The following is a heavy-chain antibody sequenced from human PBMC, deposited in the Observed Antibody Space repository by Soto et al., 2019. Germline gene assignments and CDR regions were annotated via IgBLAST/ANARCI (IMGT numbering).Heavy chain of an antibody. D-gene: IGHD6-13*01. J-gene: IGHJ4*02. V-gene: IGHV3-74*01. CDR1: GFTFSRIW. CDR2: INTDGSST. Sequence: GGSLRLSCAASGFTFSRIWMHWVRKAPGKGLVWVSRINTDGSSTTYADSVKGRFTISRDNAKNTLYLRMDSLRAADTGVYYCTRDPGAYSTTWSFYFNSWGQGTLVTVSS. CDR3: TRDPGAYSTTWSFYFNS.